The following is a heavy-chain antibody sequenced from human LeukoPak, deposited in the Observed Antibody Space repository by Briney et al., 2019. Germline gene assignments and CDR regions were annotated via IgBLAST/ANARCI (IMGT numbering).Heavy chain of an antibody. D-gene: IGHD2-2*01. V-gene: IGHV3-49*03. CDR3: TRDPQLHGLSWFDP. CDR1: GFTFGDYA. CDR2: IRSKAYGGTT. J-gene: IGHJ5*02. Sequence: SLRLSCTASGFTFGDYAMSWFRQAPGKGLEWVGFIRSKAYGGTTEYAASVKGRFTISRDDSKSIAYLQMNSLKTEDTAVYYCTRDPQLHGLSWFDPWGQGTLVTVSS.